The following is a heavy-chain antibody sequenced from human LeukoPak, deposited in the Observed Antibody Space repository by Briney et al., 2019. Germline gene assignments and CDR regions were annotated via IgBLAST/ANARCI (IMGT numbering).Heavy chain of an antibody. V-gene: IGHV4-39*07. CDR1: GGSISSSSYY. J-gene: IGHJ4*02. D-gene: IGHD3-22*01. CDR2: IYYNGNT. Sequence: SETLSLTCTVSGGSISSSSYYWGWIRQPPGKGLEWIGSIYYNGNTYYSPSLKSRVTISVDTSKNQFSLKLSSVAAADTAVYYCARQSDYDSSGYYYRHFDYWGQGTLVTVSS. CDR3: ARQSDYDSSGYYYRHFDY.